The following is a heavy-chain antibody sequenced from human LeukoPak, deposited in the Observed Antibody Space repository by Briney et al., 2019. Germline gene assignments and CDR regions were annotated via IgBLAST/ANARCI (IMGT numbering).Heavy chain of an antibody. CDR2: IYYSGST. J-gene: IGHJ4*02. D-gene: IGHD4-17*01. Sequence: SETLSLTCTVPGGSISSYYWSWIRQPPGKGLDWIGYIYYSGSTNYNPSLKSRVTISVDTSKNQFSLRLSSVTAADTAVYYCARVNENDYGDYFDYWGQGTLVTVSS. V-gene: IGHV4-59*01. CDR3: ARVNENDYGDYFDY. CDR1: GGSISSYY.